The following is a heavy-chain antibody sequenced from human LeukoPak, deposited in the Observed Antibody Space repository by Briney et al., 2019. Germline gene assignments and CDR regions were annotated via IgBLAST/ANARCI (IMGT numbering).Heavy chain of an antibody. CDR3: AKEGDYYDRSGYYSDNYYYYMEV. CDR2: INTDESKI. CDR1: GFTFSSHW. V-gene: IGHV3-74*01. Sequence: GGSLRLSCAASGFTFSSHWMHWVRQTPGKGLVWVSRINTDESKINHADSVKGRSTISRDNAKNMLYLQMNSLRAEDTAVYYCAKEGDYYDRSGYYSDNYYYYMEVWGTGTTVTVSS. J-gene: IGHJ6*03. D-gene: IGHD3-22*01.